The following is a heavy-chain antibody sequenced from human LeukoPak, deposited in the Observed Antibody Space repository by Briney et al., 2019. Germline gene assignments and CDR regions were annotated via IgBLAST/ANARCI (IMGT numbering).Heavy chain of an antibody. CDR2: IHYSGIT. Sequence: SETLSLTCTVSGGSISSSSYFWDWIRQPPGKGLEWIRRIHYSGITYYNPSLKSRVTISVDTTKNQLSLKLSSVTAADTAVYYCARGGSGASPDSWGQGTLVIVSS. J-gene: IGHJ4*02. D-gene: IGHD5-12*01. CDR1: GGSISSSSYF. CDR3: ARGGSGASPDS. V-gene: IGHV4-39*07.